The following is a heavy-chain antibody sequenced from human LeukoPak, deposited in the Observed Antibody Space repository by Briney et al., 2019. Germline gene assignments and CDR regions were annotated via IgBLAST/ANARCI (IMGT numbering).Heavy chain of an antibody. CDR3: ARNRAYYGSGSYLSLYYYMDV. J-gene: IGHJ6*03. Sequence: PSETLSLTCTVSGGSISSYYWSWIRQPPGKGLEWIGYIYYSGSTNYNPSLKSRVTISVDTSKNQFSLKLSSVTAADTAVYYCARNRAYYGSGSYLSLYYYMDVWGKGTTVTISS. D-gene: IGHD3-10*01. CDR1: GGSISSYY. V-gene: IGHV4-59*01. CDR2: IYYSGST.